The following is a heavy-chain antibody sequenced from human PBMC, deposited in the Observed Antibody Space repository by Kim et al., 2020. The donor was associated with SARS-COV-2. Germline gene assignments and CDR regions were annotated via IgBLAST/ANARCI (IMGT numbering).Heavy chain of an antibody. CDR1: GFTFSSYA. CDR2: ISYDGSKK. V-gene: IGHV3-30-3*01. J-gene: IGHJ6*02. CDR3: ARGSRPYYYYGMDV. Sequence: GGSLRLSCAASGFTFSSYAIHWVRQAPGKGLEWVAVISYDGSKKYYADSVKGRLTISRDNSKNTLYLQMNSLRAEDTAVYYCARGSRPYYYYGMDVWGQGTTVTVSS.